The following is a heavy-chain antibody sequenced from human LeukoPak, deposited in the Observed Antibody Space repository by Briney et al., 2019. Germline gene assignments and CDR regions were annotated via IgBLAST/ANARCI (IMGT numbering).Heavy chain of an antibody. D-gene: IGHD4-17*01. CDR2: ISSSSSYI. V-gene: IGHV3-21*01. CDR3: ARILYGAYAFDI. Sequence: GGSLRLSCAASGFTFSSYSMYWVRQAPGKGLEWVSSISSSSSYIYYADSVKGRFTISRDNAKNSLYLQMNSLRAEDTAVYYCARILYGAYAFDIWGQGTMVTVSS. J-gene: IGHJ3*02. CDR1: GFTFSSYS.